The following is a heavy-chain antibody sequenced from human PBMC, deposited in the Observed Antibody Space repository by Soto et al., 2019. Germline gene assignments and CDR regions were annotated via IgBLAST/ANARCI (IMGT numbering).Heavy chain of an antibody. D-gene: IGHD1-26*01. Sequence: SETLSLTCAVYGGSFSGYYWSWIRQPPGKGLEWIGEINHSGSTNYNPSLKSRVTISVDTSKNQFSLKLSAVTAADTAVYYCARDYSGSYDWGQGTLVTVSS. J-gene: IGHJ4*02. CDR2: INHSGST. V-gene: IGHV4-34*01. CDR1: GGSFSGYY. CDR3: ARDYSGSYD.